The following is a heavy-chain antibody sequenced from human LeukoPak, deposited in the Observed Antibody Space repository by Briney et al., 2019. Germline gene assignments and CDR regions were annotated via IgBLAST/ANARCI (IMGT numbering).Heavy chain of an antibody. CDR1: GGSISSYY. J-gene: IGHJ5*02. V-gene: IGHV4-59*08. CDR2: IYYSGST. CDR3: ARQSSGYSYGYGWFDP. D-gene: IGHD5-18*01. Sequence: ASETLSLTCTVSGGSISSYYWSWIRQPPGKGLEWIGYIYYSGSTNYNPSLKSRVTISVDTSKNQFSLKLSSVTAADTAVYYCARQSSGYSYGYGWFDPWGQGTLVTVSS.